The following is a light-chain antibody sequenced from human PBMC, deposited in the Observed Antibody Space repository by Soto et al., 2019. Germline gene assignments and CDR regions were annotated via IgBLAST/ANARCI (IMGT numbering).Light chain of an antibody. J-gene: IGKJ5*01. CDR2: DAS. CDR1: QGIXSY. V-gene: IGKV1-39*01. Sequence: IQMTQSPSSLSASAGDRVTITCRASQGIXSYLNWYQKKPGKAPKLLXYDASSLQSGVPSRLSGSGSGTDFTLTISSLQPEDFATYYCQQSYSTPPTFGQGTRLDIK. CDR3: QQSYSTPPT.